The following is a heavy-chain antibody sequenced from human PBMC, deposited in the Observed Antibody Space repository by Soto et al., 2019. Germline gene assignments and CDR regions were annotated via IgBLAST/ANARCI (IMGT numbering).Heavy chain of an antibody. CDR1: GGSISSSIYY. V-gene: IGHV4-39*01. Sequence: QLQLQESGPGLVKPSETLSLTCTVSGGSISSSIYYWGWVRQPPGKGLEWIGRIYYSGNTYYSASLKSRVTISVDTSKNQFSLKLTSVTAADTAVYYCARQSSRYFDLDYWGQGTLVTVSS. D-gene: IGHD3-9*01. J-gene: IGHJ4*02. CDR2: IYYSGNT. CDR3: ARQSSRYFDLDY.